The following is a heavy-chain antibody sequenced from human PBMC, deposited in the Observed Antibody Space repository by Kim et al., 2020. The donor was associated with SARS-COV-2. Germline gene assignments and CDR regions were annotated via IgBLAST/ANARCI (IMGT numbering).Heavy chain of an antibody. D-gene: IGHD3-16*02. J-gene: IGHJ4*02. CDR1: GFTFSSYS. Sequence: GGSLRLSCAASGFTFSSYSMNWVRQAPGKGLEWVSYISSSSSTIYYADSVKGRFTISRDNAKNSLYLQMNSVRDEETAVDYCAGAPVDYDYIWGSYRYPGYSFDYWGQGTLVTVSS. V-gene: IGHV3-48*02. CDR2: ISSSSSTI. CDR3: AGAPVDYDYIWGSYRYPGYSFDY.